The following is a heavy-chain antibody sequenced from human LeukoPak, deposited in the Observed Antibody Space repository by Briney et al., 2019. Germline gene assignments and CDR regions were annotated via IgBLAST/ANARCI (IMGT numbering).Heavy chain of an antibody. V-gene: IGHV1-2*02. D-gene: IGHD2-15*01. J-gene: IGHJ4*02. CDR2: INPNSGGT. Sequence: ASVKVSRKASGYTFTGYYMHWVRQAPGQGLEWMGWINPNSGGTNYAQKFQGRVTMTRDTSISTAYMELSRLRSDDTAVYYCARDGFGYCSGGSCYSEFGVDYWAREPLVTVSS. CDR3: ARDGFGYCSGGSCYSEFGVDY. CDR1: GYTFTGYY.